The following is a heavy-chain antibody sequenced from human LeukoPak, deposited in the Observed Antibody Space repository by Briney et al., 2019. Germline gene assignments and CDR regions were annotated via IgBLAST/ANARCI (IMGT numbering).Heavy chain of an antibody. Sequence: ASVKVSRKASGYTFTSRGISWVRQAPGQGLEWMGWINCHNGNTNYAQKLQGRLTMTTDTSTSTAYMELRSLRSDDTAVYYCARDEVSGGWYNHWGQGTLVTVSS. CDR3: ARDEVSGGWYNH. CDR1: GYTFTSRG. D-gene: IGHD6-19*01. V-gene: IGHV1-18*04. J-gene: IGHJ4*02. CDR2: INCHNGNT.